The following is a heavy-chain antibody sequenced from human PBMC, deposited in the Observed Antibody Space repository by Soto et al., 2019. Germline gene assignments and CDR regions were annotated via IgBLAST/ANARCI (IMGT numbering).Heavy chain of an antibody. D-gene: IGHD1-26*01. CDR1: GFIFSNNA. J-gene: IGHJ4*02. CDR2: ISSSGATT. CDR3: ANPWELKPPFDC. Sequence: EVQLLESGGGVVQPGGSLRLSCAASGFIFSNNAMTWVRQAPGKGLEWVSTISSSGATTYYADSVKGRFTISRDNSKDPVYLLMSRLRGGGTAVFFCANPWELKPPFDCWGQGALVTVSS. V-gene: IGHV3-23*01.